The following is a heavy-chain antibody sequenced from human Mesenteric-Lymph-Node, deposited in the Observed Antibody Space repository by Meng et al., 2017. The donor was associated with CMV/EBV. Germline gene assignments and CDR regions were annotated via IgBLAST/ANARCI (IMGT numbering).Heavy chain of an antibody. Sequence: SVKVSCKASGGTFSIYTINWVRQAPGQGLEWMGRIIPILDITHYAQRFQGRVTMTRNTSISTAYMELSSLRSEDTAVYYCARGLRIVGTALAFWGQGTLVTVSS. D-gene: IGHD3-22*01. CDR1: GGTFSIYT. CDR2: IIPILDIT. CDR3: ARGLRIVGTALAF. V-gene: IGHV1-69*02. J-gene: IGHJ4*02.